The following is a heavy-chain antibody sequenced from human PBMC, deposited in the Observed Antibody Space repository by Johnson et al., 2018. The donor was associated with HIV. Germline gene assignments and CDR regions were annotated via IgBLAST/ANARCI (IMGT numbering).Heavy chain of an antibody. CDR1: GFIFDDYG. D-gene: IGHD3-22*01. CDR2: INWNSGRT. Sequence: EQVVESGGGVVRPGGSLRLSCAASGFIFDDYGMTWVRQAPGKGLEWVSGINWNSGRTGYADSVKGRFTISRDNAKKVLYLQMNSLRAEDTALYYCARDHYYDINNYQLAFDIWGQGTTVTVSS. CDR3: ARDHYYDINNYQLAFDI. J-gene: IGHJ3*02. V-gene: IGHV3-20*04.